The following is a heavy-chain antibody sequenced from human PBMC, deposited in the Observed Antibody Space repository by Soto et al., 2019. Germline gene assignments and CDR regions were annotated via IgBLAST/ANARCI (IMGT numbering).Heavy chain of an antibody. J-gene: IGHJ4*02. CDR2: IYYSGST. V-gene: IGHV4-39*01. CDR1: GGSISSSSYY. CDR3: ASFSTRLWFGELRFGEEGYYFDY. Sequence: QLQLQESGPGLVKPSETLSLTCTVSGGSISSSSYYWGWIRQPPGKGLEWIGSIYYSGSTYYNPSLKSRVTISVDTSKTQFSLKLSSVTAADTAVYYCASFSTRLWFGELRFGEEGYYFDYWGQGTLVTVSS. D-gene: IGHD3-10*01.